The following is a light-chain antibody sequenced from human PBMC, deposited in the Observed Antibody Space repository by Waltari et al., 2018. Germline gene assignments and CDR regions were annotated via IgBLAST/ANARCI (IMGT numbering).Light chain of an antibody. V-gene: IGLV3-25*03. CDR2: KDT. CDR3: QSADISSSYRV. J-gene: IGLJ3*02. CDR1: ALPKQY. Sequence: SHDLTQPPSVSVSPGQTARIPCSGDALPKQYAYWFQKKPGQAPVLVIYKDTERPSGIPERFSGSSSGTTVTLTISGVQGDDEADYYCQSADISSSYRVFGGGTKLSVL.